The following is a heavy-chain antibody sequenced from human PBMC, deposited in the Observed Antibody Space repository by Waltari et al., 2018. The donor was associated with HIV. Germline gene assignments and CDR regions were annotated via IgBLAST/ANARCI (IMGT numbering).Heavy chain of an antibody. D-gene: IGHD1-26*01. CDR2: SKSKSHGGTT. CDR3: TTSMGGSYYGRDY. V-gene: IGHV3-15*01. J-gene: IGHJ4*02. CDR1: RFTFSSAW. Sequence: EVQLVESGGGLVNPGGSLKLSCSASRFTFSSAWMSWVRQAPGKGLEWVGRSKSKSHGGTTDYAAPVKGRFTISRDDSKDTLYLQMNSLKTEDTAVYYCTTSMGGSYYGRDYWGQGTLVTVSS.